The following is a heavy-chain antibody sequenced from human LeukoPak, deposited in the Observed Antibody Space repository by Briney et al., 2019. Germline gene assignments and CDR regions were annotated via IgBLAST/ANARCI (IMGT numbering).Heavy chain of an antibody. J-gene: IGHJ6*03. Sequence: SETLSLTCIVSGGSISSYYWSWIRQPPGKGLEWIGYIYYSGSTNYNPSLKSRVTISVDTSKNQFSLKLSSVTAADTAVYYCAREGGYSYGYFSHYYYYMDVWGKGTTVTVSS. CDR1: GGSISSYY. D-gene: IGHD5-18*01. CDR3: AREGGYSYGYFSHYYYYMDV. V-gene: IGHV4-59*01. CDR2: IYYSGST.